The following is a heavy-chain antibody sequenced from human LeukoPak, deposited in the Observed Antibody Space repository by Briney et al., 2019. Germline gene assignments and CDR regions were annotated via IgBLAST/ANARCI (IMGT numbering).Heavy chain of an antibody. CDR1: GFTFSSYG. CDR3: ARESSGGSFDY. Sequence: GGSLRLSCAASGFTFSSYGMHWVRQAPGKGLEWVAVISYDGSNKYYADSVKGRFTISRDNSKNTLYLQMNSLRAEDTAVYYCARESSGGSFDYWGQGTLVTVSS. J-gene: IGHJ4*02. V-gene: IGHV3-30*03. CDR2: ISYDGSNK. D-gene: IGHD3-10*01.